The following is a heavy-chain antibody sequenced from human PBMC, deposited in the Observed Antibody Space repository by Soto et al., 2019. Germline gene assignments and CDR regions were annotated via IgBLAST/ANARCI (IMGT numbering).Heavy chain of an antibody. CDR3: AVVRHIVVVPYAFDI. CDR1: GYSFTSYW. J-gene: IGHJ3*02. D-gene: IGHD2-21*01. Sequence: GESLKFSCKGSGYSFTSYWISWVRQMPGKGLEWMGRIDPSDSYTNYSPSFQGHVTISADKSISTAYLQWSSLKASDTAMYYCAVVRHIVVVPYAFDIWGQGTMVTVSS. CDR2: IDPSDSYT. V-gene: IGHV5-10-1*01.